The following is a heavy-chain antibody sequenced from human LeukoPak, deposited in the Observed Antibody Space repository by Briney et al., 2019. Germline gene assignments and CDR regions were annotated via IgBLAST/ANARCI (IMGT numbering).Heavy chain of an antibody. Sequence: SETLSLTCTVSGGSISSGSYYWSWIRQPAGKGLEWIGRIYTSGSTNYNPSLKSRVTISVDTSKNQFSLKLSSVTAADTAVYYCARGSSHYDFWSGYYTPNGYFDYWGQGTLVTVSS. V-gene: IGHV4-61*02. D-gene: IGHD3-3*01. J-gene: IGHJ4*02. CDR2: IYTSGST. CDR1: GGSISSGSYY. CDR3: ARGSSHYDFWSGYYTPNGYFDY.